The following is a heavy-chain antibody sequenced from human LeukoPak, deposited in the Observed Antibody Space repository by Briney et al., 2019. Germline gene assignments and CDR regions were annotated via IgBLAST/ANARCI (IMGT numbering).Heavy chain of an antibody. D-gene: IGHD2-15*01. CDR1: GGAISSGSYY. J-gene: IGHJ4*02. CDR3: ARAHHAVVADWLDY. Sequence: SETLSLTCTVSGGAISSGSYYWSWIRQPAGKGLEWIGRSNTSGSTNYNPSRKRRITISVDMTNNQFALKLSSVTAADTAVYYCARAHHAVVADWLDYWGQGTLVTVSS. V-gene: IGHV4-61*02. CDR2: SNTSGST.